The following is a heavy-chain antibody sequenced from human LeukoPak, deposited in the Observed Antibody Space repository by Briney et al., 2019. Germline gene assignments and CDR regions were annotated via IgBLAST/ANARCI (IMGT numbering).Heavy chain of an antibody. CDR1: GDSVSSNSAA. J-gene: IGHJ4*02. CDR2: TYYRSKWSN. D-gene: IGHD3-22*01. Sequence: SQTLSLTCALSGDSVSSNSAAWNWIRQSPSRGLEWLGRTYYRSKWSNDYAVSVKSRITINPDTSRNQFSLQLNSVTPEDTAVYYCARYYYDSRGYYYYYFDYWGQGTLVPVSS. CDR3: ARYYYDSRGYYYYYFDY. V-gene: IGHV6-1*01.